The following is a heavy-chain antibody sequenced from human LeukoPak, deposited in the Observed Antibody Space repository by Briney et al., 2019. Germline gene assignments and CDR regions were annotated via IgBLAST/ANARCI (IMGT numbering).Heavy chain of an antibody. J-gene: IGHJ4*02. CDR1: GVSISTYY. CDR3: ASRNGQFDY. D-gene: IGHD2-8*01. CDR2: ISDVGSN. V-gene: IGHV4-59*08. Sequence: SETLSLTCTVSGVSISTYYWSWIRQHPGKGLEWIGYISDVGSNDYNPSLKGRVTISRDTSKNQFSLKLSSVTAADTAVYYCASRNGQFDYWGQGTLVTVSS.